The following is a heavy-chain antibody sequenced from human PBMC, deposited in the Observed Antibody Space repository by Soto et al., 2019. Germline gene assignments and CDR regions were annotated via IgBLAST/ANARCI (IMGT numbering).Heavy chain of an antibody. CDR1: GFTFSSYA. V-gene: IGHV3-30-3*01. Sequence: GGSLRLSCAASGFTFSSYAMHWVRQAPGKGLEWVAVISYDGSNKYYADSVKGRFTISRDNSKNTLYLQMNSLRAEDTAVYYCARLPDPYSSDYYYGMDVWGQGTTVTVSS. CDR2: ISYDGSNK. CDR3: ARLPDPYSSDYYYGMDV. J-gene: IGHJ6*02. D-gene: IGHD6-19*01.